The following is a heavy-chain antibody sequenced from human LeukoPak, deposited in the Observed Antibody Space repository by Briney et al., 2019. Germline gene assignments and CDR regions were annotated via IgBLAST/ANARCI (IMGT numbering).Heavy chain of an antibody. CDR3: ARDEGLWFKITGYFDY. D-gene: IGHD5-18*01. J-gene: IGHJ4*02. CDR1: GFTFSSYW. V-gene: IGHV3-7*01. Sequence: GGSLRLCCAASGFTFSSYWMSWVRQAPGKGLEWVANIKQDGSEKYYVDPVKGRFTISRDNAKNSLYLQMNSLRAEDTAVYYCARDEGLWFKITGYFDYWGQGTLVTVSS. CDR2: IKQDGSEK.